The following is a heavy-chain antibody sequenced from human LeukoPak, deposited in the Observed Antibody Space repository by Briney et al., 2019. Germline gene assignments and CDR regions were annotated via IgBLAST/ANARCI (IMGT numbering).Heavy chain of an antibody. V-gene: IGHV4-59*01. CDR2: IHDSGST. D-gene: IGHD3-16*01. CDR3: ARGRIGGPKAPFDY. J-gene: IGHJ4*02. CDR1: GGSFSNYY. Sequence: SETLSLTCTVSGGSFSNYYWSWIRQPPGKGLEWIGHIHDSGSTTYNPSLKSRVTISVDTSKNQFSLKLSSVTAADTAVYYCARGRIGGPKAPFDYWGQGTLVTVSS.